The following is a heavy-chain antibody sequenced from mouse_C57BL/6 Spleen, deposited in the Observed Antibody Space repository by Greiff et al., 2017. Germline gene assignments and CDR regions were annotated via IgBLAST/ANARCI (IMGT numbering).Heavy chain of an antibody. CDR2: IDPSDSYT. D-gene: IGHD1-1*01. CDR3: ARRVGYFDV. CDR1: GYTFTSYW. Sequence: QVQLQQPGAELVMPGASVKLSCKASGYTFTSYWMHWVKQRPGQGLEWIGEIDPSDSYTNYNQKFKGKSTLTVDKSSSTAYMQLSSLTSEDSAVYYCARRVGYFDVWGTGTTVTVSS. V-gene: IGHV1-69*01. J-gene: IGHJ1*03.